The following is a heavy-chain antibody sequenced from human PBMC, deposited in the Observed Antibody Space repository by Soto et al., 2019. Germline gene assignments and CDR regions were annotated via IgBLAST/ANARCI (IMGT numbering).Heavy chain of an antibody. CDR2: IYYSGST. D-gene: IGHD6-19*01. Sequence: SETLSLTCTVSGGSISSYYWSWIRQPPGKGLEWIGYIYYSGSTNYNPSLKSRVTISVDTSKNQFSLKLSSVTAADTAVYYCARPNSSGWFYFDYWGQGTLVTVSS. CDR1: GGSISSYY. V-gene: IGHV4-59*08. CDR3: ARPNSSGWFYFDY. J-gene: IGHJ4*02.